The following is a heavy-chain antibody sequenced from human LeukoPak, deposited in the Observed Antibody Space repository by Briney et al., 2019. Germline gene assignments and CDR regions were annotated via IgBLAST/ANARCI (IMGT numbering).Heavy chain of an antibody. Sequence: SETLSLTCAVYGGSFSGYYWSWIRQPPGKGLEWIGEINHSGSTNYNPSLKSRVTMSVDTSKNQFSPKLSSVTAADTAVYYCARDWWYSGYNWFDPWGQGTLVTVSS. CDR1: GGSFSGYY. CDR3: ARDWWYSGYNWFDP. J-gene: IGHJ5*02. D-gene: IGHD1-26*01. CDR2: INHSGST. V-gene: IGHV4-34*01.